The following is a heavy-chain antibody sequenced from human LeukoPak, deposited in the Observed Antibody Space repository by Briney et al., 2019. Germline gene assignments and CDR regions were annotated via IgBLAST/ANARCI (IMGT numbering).Heavy chain of an antibody. CDR3: ARFEPLSHRALYPELALFQH. Sequence: GASVKVSCKASGYTFTSYYMHWVRQAPGQGLEWMGWINPNSGGTNYAQKFQGRVTMTRDTSISTAYMELSRLRSDDTAVYYCARFEPLSHRALYPELALFQHWGQGTLVTVSS. CDR1: GYTFTSYY. V-gene: IGHV1-2*02. CDR2: INPNSGGT. D-gene: IGHD1-14*01. J-gene: IGHJ1*01.